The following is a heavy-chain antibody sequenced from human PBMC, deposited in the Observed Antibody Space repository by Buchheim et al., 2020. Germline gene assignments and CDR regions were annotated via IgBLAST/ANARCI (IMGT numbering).Heavy chain of an antibody. D-gene: IGHD6-19*01. CDR2: ISYDGSNK. J-gene: IGHJ6*02. V-gene: IGHV3-30*18. CDR3: AKGQWLVDYYYGMDV. Sequence: VQLLESGGGVVQPGRSLRLSCAASGFTFSSYGMHWVRQAPGKGLEWVAVISYDGSNKYYADSVKGRFTISRDNSKNTLYLQMNSLRAEDTAVYYCAKGQWLVDYYYGMDVWGQGTT. CDR1: GFTFSSYG.